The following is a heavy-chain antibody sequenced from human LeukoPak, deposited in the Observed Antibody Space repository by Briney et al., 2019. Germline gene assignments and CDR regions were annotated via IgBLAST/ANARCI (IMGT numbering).Heavy chain of an antibody. V-gene: IGHV1-8*01. J-gene: IGHJ4*02. Sequence: ASVKVSCKASGYTFTSYDINWVRQATGQGLEWMGWMSPNSGNTGYAQKLQGRVTMTTDTSTSTAYMELRSLRSDDTAVYYCARVPGVGIYSSGWPSFDYWGQGTLVIVSS. CDR3: ARVPGVGIYSSGWPSFDY. D-gene: IGHD6-19*01. CDR1: GYTFTSYD. CDR2: MSPNSGNT.